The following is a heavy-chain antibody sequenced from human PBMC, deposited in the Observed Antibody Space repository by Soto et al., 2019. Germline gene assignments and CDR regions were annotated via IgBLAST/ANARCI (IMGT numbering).Heavy chain of an antibody. CDR1: GYTFSSYG. CDR2: VSAYNGNT. CDR3: ARDSGADYDVLTGYYPFDS. V-gene: IGHV1-18*01. D-gene: IGHD3-9*01. Sequence: QVQLVQSGAEVKKPGASVKVSCKASGYTFSSYGISWVRQAPGQGLEWVGWVSAYNGNTNYAQKLQGRVTMTTDTSTTTAHMELRSLRSDATAVYYCARDSGADYDVLTGYYPFDSWGQGTLVTVSS. J-gene: IGHJ4*02.